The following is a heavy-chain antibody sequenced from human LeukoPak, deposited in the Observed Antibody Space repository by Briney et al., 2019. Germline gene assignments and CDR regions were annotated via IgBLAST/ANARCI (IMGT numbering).Heavy chain of an antibody. CDR2: IYASGIT. CDR3: ARDYYDITGYYRFDP. D-gene: IGHD3-22*01. J-gene: IGHJ5*02. Sequence: PSETLSLTCTVSGDSISNDKYYWSWIRQSAGKGLEWIVRIYASGITHYNPSLKSRVTISLDTSKHQFSLELSSVTAADTAMYYCARDYYDITGYYRFDPWGQGTLVTVSS. CDR1: GDSISNDKYY. V-gene: IGHV4-61*02.